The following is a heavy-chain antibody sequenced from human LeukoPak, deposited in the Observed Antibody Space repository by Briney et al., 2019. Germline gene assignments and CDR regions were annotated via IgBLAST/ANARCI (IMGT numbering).Heavy chain of an antibody. V-gene: IGHV1-46*03. J-gene: IGHJ4*02. CDR2: VSASGANT. D-gene: IGHD2-2*01. Sequence: ASVKVSCKASGYMFTNYNMQWVRQAPGRGLEWMGMVSASGANTKYAQKFRGRVTMTSDTSTSTVYMELSSLISDDTAVYYCARDQHYATDYWGQGTLVTVYS. CDR1: GYMFTNYN. CDR3: ARDQHYATDY.